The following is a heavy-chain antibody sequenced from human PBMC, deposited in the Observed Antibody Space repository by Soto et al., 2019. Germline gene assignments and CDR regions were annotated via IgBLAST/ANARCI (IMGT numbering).Heavy chain of an antibody. Sequence: ASVKVSCKASGYTFTSYAMHWVRQAPGQRLEWMGWINAGNGNTKYSQKFQGRVTITRDTSASTAYMELSSLRSEDTAVYYCSRESYLVVPAAILPYNWFDPWGQGTLVTVSS. CDR2: INAGNGNT. D-gene: IGHD2-2*01. V-gene: IGHV1-3*01. CDR3: SRESYLVVPAAILPYNWFDP. J-gene: IGHJ5*02. CDR1: GYTFTSYA.